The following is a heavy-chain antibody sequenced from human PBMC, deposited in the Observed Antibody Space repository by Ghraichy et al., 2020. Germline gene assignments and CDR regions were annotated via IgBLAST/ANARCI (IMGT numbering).Heavy chain of an antibody. D-gene: IGHD6-13*01. CDR3: ARAGSSSWYGGYYFDY. J-gene: IGHJ4*02. CDR2: IKQDGSEK. CDR1: GFTFSSYW. Sequence: GALRLSCAASGFTFSSYWMSWVRQAPGKGLEWVANIKQDGSEKYYVDSVKGRFTISRDNAKNSLYLQMNSLRAEETAVYYCARAGSSSWYGGYYFDYWGQGTLVTVSS. V-gene: IGHV3-7*01.